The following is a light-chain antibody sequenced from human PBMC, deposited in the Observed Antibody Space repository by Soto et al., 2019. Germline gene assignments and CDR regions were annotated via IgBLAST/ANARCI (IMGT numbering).Light chain of an antibody. CDR3: QQSYRSPLN. CDR2: GTS. V-gene: IGKV1-39*01. J-gene: IGKJ3*01. CDR1: QNITNF. Sequence: DIQMTQSPLSLSASVGESVTITCRASQNITNFLNWYQQKPGKPPRLVIFGTSNLQSGVPSRFRGSPSETEFSLTINGLQPEDFATYICQQSYRSPLNFGPGTRVY.